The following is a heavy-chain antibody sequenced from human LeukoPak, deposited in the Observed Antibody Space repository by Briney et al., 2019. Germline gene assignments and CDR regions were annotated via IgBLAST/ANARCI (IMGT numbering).Heavy chain of an antibody. V-gene: IGHV4-39*07. Sequence: SETLSLTCSVSGRSISSSSYYWGWIRQPPGKGLEWIGSIYYSGSTYYNPSLKSRVTISVDTSKNQFSLQLNSVTPEDTAVYYCASGRGSSWRDDAFDIWGQGTMVTVSS. J-gene: IGHJ3*02. CDR3: ASGRGSSWRDDAFDI. D-gene: IGHD6-13*01. CDR2: IYYSGST. CDR1: GRSISSSSYY.